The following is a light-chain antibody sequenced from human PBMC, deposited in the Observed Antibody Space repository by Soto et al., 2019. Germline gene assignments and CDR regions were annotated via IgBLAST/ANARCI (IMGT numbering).Light chain of an antibody. CDR1: SSDVGSYDL. Sequence: QSVLTQPASVSGSPGQSITISCTGTSSDVGSYDLVSWYQQHPGKAPKLMIYDVSKRPSGVSNRFSGSKSGNTASLTISGLQAEDEADYYCCSYAGSGTLLFGGGTKVTVL. V-gene: IGLV2-23*02. CDR3: CSYAGSGTLL. J-gene: IGLJ2*01. CDR2: DVS.